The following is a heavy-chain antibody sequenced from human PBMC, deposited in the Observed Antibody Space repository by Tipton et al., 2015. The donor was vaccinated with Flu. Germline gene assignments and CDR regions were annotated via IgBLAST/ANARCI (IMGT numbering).Heavy chain of an antibody. J-gene: IGHJ3*02. D-gene: IGHD3-10*01. CDR2: INHSGST. CDR3: ARPTVQGRKGDAFDI. Sequence: TLSLTCAVYGGSFSGYYWSWIRQPPGKGLEWIGEINHSGSTNYNPSLKSRVTISVDTSKNQFSLKLSSVTAADTAVYYCARPTVQGRKGDAFDIWGQGTMVTVSS. V-gene: IGHV4-34*01. CDR1: GGSFSGYY.